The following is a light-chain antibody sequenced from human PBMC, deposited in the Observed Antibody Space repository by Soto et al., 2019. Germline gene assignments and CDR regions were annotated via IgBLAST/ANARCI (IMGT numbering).Light chain of an antibody. V-gene: IGKV3-15*01. Sequence: VMRQSPATRSVSPGEGATLSCRASQGIGDTLAWYPRTNGQTPRLLIYDTSTRDTGVPTRFSGSRSGAEFTLTINRLQSEDVEVDYCQPYNNWPLTFGGGTKVDIK. CDR2: DTS. CDR3: QPYNNWPLT. CDR1: QGIGDT. J-gene: IGKJ4*01.